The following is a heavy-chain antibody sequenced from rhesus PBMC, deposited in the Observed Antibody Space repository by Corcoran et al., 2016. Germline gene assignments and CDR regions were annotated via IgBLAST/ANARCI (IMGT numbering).Heavy chain of an antibody. J-gene: IGHJ4*01. CDR2: INGNSGST. Sequence: QVQLQESGPGLVKPSETLSLTCAVSGGSFRSYWWSWIRQPPGKGLEWIGEINGNSGSTNYNPSLKSRVTISKDASKNQFSLKLSSVTAADTAVYYCARCDSNRFDYWGQGVLVTVSS. CDR3: ARCDSNRFDY. D-gene: IGHD4-23*01. CDR1: GGSFRSYW. V-gene: IGHV4-80*01.